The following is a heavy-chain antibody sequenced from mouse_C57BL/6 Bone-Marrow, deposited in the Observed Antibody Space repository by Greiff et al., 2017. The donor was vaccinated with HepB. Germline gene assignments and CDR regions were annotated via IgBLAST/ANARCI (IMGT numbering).Heavy chain of an antibody. J-gene: IGHJ1*03. CDR1: GYTFTSYW. Sequence: QVQLQQPGAELVRPGSSVKLSCKASGYTFTSYWMHWVKQRPIQGLEWIGNIDPSDSETNYNQKFKDKDTLTVDKSSSTAYMQLSRLNSEDSAVYYCARGDYCGSSYFWYFDVWGTGTTVTVSS. D-gene: IGHD1-1*01. CDR2: IDPSDSET. V-gene: IGHV1-52*01. CDR3: ARGDYCGSSYFWYFDV.